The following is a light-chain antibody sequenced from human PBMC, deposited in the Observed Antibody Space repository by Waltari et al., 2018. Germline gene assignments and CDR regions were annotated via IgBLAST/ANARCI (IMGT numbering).Light chain of an antibody. J-gene: IGKJ4*01. CDR3: LQYNSKPLT. Sequence: DIQMTQSPSSLSASVGDRVTITCRASQDISNYLSWFQQKPGKPPKRLIYAASSFESGVPSRFSGSGSGTEFTLTISSLQPEDFAAYYCLQYNSKPLTFGGGTMVEIK. V-gene: IGKV1-17*01. CDR2: AAS. CDR1: QDISNY.